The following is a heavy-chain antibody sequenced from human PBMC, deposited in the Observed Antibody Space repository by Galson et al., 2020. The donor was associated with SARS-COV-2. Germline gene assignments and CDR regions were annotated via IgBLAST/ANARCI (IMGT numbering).Heavy chain of an antibody. V-gene: IGHV4-39*01. Sequence: SETLSLTCTVSGGSISSSSYYWGWIRQPPGRGLEWIGSIFYSGSTYYNPSLTSRVTMSVDTSKNQFSLQLSSVTAADTAVYYCARQILTGYYSFYYFDYWGQGTLVTVSS. CDR2: IFYSGST. D-gene: IGHD3-9*01. CDR1: GGSISSSSYY. J-gene: IGHJ4*02. CDR3: ARQILTGYYSFYYFDY.